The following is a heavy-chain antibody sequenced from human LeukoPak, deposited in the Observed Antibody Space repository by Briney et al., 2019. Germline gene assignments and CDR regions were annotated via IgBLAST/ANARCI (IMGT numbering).Heavy chain of an antibody. J-gene: IGHJ4*02. V-gene: IGHV1-69*13. CDR3: ARINTYYYDSSGSLPDY. Sequence: EASVKVSCKASGGTFSSYAISWVRQAPGQGLEWMGGIIPIFGTANYAQKFQGRVTITADESTSTAYMELSSLRSDDTAVYYCARINTYYYDSSGSLPDYWGQGTLVTVSS. D-gene: IGHD3-22*01. CDR2: IIPIFGTA. CDR1: GGTFSSYA.